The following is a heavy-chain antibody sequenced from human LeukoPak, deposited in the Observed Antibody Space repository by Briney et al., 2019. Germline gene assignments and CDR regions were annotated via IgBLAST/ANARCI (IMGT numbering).Heavy chain of an antibody. V-gene: IGHV4-34*01. CDR3: ARGQAYCGGDCYADY. CDR1: GGSLSGYY. J-gene: IGHJ4*02. CDR2: INHSGST. D-gene: IGHD2-21*02. Sequence: TSSETLSLTCAVYGGSLSGYYWSWIRQPPGKGLEWIGEINHSGSTNYNPSLKSRLTISVDTSKNQFSLKLSSVTAADTAVYYCARGQAYCGGDCYADYWGQGTLVTVSS.